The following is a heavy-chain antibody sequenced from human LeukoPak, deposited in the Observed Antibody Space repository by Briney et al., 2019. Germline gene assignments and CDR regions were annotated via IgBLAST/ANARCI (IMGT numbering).Heavy chain of an antibody. J-gene: IGHJ5*02. D-gene: IGHD3-22*01. V-gene: IGHV1-2*02. CDR1: GYTFTGYY. Sequence: VALVKVSCKASGYTFTGYYMHWVRQAPGQGLEWMGWINPNSGGTNYAQKFQGRVTMTRDTSISTAYMELSRLRSDDAAVYYCAGRPGGEGYYYDRSGLYYHNWVGPWGQGTLVTVSS. CDR3: AGRPGGEGYYYDRSGLYYHNWVGP. CDR2: INPNSGGT.